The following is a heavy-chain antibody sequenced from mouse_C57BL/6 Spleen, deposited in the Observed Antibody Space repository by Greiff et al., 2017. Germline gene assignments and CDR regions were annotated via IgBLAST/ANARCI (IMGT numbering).Heavy chain of an antibody. V-gene: IGHV1-55*01. CDR1: GYTFTSYW. D-gene: IGHD1-1*01. Sequence: VQLQQSGAELVKPGASVKMSCKASGYTFTSYWITWVKQRPGQGLEWIGDIYPGSGSTNYNEKFKSKATLTVDTSSSTAYMQLSSLTSEDSAVYYCAREGYYGSSYGYWGQGTTLTVSS. CDR2: IYPGSGST. J-gene: IGHJ2*01. CDR3: AREGYYGSSYGY.